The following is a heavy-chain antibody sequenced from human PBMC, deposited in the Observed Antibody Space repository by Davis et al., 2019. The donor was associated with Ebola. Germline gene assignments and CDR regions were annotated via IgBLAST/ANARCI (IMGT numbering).Heavy chain of an antibody. Sequence: ASVKVSCKASGYTFTSYYMHWVRQAPGQGLEWMGIINPSGGSTSYAQKFQGRVTMTRDTSTSTAYMELRSLRSDDTAVYYCASRYSGSYYLTAFDIWGQGTMVTVSS. J-gene: IGHJ3*02. V-gene: IGHV1-46*01. D-gene: IGHD1-26*01. CDR2: INPSGGST. CDR3: ASRYSGSYYLTAFDI. CDR1: GYTFTSYY.